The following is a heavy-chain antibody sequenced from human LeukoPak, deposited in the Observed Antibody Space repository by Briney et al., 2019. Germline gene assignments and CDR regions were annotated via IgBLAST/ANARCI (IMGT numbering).Heavy chain of an antibody. J-gene: IGHJ4*02. CDR3: ARAKQLVPFIDY. D-gene: IGHD6-13*01. CDR1: GGSISSGSYY. Sequence: PSQTLCLTCTVSGGSISSGSYYWSWIRQPPGKGLEWIGYIYYSGSTNYNPSLKSRVTISVDTSKNQFSLKLSSVTAADTAVYYCARAKQLVPFIDYWGQGTLVTVSS. CDR2: IYYSGST. V-gene: IGHV4-61*01.